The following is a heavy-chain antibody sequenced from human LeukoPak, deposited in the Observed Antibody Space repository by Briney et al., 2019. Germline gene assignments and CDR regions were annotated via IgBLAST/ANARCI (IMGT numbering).Heavy chain of an antibody. D-gene: IGHD2-15*01. CDR3: ARYPKVAATVDY. CDR1: GFTFSSYA. J-gene: IGHJ4*02. CDR2: ISGSGGST. V-gene: IGHV3-23*01. Sequence: PGGSLRLSCAASGFTFSSYAMSWVRQAPGKGLEWASAISGSGGSTYYADSVKGRFTISRDNAKNSLYLQMNSLRAEDTAVYYCARYPKVAATVDYWGQGTLVTVSS.